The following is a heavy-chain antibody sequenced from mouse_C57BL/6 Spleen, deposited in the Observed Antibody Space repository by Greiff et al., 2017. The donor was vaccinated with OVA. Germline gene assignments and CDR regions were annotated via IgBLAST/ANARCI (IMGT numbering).Heavy chain of an antibody. CDR3: AREDGYYAMDY. CDR1: GFTFSDYY. Sequence: EVKLVESAGGLVQPGSSMKLSCTASGFTFSDYYMAWVRQVPEKGLEWVANINYDGSSTYYLDSLKSRFIISRDNAKNILYLQMSSLKSEDTATYYCAREDGYYAMDYWGQGTSVTVSS. V-gene: IGHV5-16*01. J-gene: IGHJ4*01. CDR2: INYDGSST. D-gene: IGHD2-3*01.